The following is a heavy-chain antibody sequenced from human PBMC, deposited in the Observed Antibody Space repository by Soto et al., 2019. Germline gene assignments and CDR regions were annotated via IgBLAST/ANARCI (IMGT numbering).Heavy chain of an antibody. CDR2: ISYDGSNK. J-gene: IGHJ4*02. CDR3: ARERDHDFWSALDY. CDR1: GFTFSSYA. Sequence: GGSLRLSCAASGFTFSSYAMHWVRQAPGKGLEWVAVISYDGSNKYYADSVKGRFTISRDNSKNTVYLQMNSLRAEDTAVYDCARERDHDFWSALDYWGQGTLVTVSS. D-gene: IGHD3-3*01. V-gene: IGHV3-30-3*01.